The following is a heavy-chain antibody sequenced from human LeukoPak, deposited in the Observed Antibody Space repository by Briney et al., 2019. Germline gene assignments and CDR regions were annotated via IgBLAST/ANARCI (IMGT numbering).Heavy chain of an antibody. CDR3: ARENIVSTRDFDS. J-gene: IGHJ4*02. CDR2: LFYSGNM. Sequence: SETLSLTCTVSGGSIYTGDYYWAWIRQPPGEGLEWIGSLFYSGNMYYNPSLKSRVTISVDTSKNQFSLNLKSVTAADTAVYYCARENIVSTRDFDSWARECWSPSPQ. D-gene: IGHD5/OR15-5a*01. V-gene: IGHV4-39*07. CDR1: GGSIYTGDYY.